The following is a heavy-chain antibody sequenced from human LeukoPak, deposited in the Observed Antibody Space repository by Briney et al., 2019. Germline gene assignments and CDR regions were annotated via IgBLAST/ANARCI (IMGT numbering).Heavy chain of an antibody. V-gene: IGHV1-8*01. Sequence: RASVKVSSKASGYTFTSYDINWVRQAPGQGLEWMGWMNPNSGNTGYAQKFQGRVTMTRNTSTSTAYMELSSLRSEDTAVYYCARVWCGGSCYPSEWGQGTLVTVSS. CDR2: MNPNSGNT. J-gene: IGHJ4*02. CDR1: GYTFTSYD. CDR3: ARVWCGGSCYPSE. D-gene: IGHD2-15*01.